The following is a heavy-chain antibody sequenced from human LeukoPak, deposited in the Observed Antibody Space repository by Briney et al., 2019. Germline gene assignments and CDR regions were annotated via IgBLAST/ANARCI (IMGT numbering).Heavy chain of an antibody. CDR1: GFTFSSYS. V-gene: IGHV3-21*01. J-gene: IGHJ6*04. CDR3: ARDQDIAAAGQDV. Sequence: GGSLRLSCAASGFTFSSYSMNWVRQAPGKGLEWVSSISSSSSYIYYADSVKGRFTISRDNAKNSLYLQMNSLRAEDTAVYYCARDQDIAAAGQDVWGKGTTVTVSS. CDR2: ISSSSSYI. D-gene: IGHD6-13*01.